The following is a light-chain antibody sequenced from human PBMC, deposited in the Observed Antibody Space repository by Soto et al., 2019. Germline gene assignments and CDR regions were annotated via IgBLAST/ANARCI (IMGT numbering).Light chain of an antibody. CDR2: EVT. V-gene: IGLV2-8*01. CDR3: SSYVGSDVFV. J-gene: IGLJ1*01. CDR1: RRDVGGYNY. Sequence: QSALTQPPSASGSPGQSVRISCTGTRRDVGGYNYVAWYQQHPGKAPKLMIYEVTKRPSGVPDRFSGSKSGNTAFLTVSGLQPGDVADYYCSSYVGSDVFVFGTGTKVTVL.